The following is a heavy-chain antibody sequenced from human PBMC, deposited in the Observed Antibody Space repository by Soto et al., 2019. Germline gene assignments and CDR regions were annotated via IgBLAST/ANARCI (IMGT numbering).Heavy chain of an antibody. CDR2: INTKTGGT. J-gene: IGHJ5*02. V-gene: IGHV1-2*02. Sequence: QVHLVQSGAEVKKPGASVKVSCKASGYSFTDYYMHWVRQAPGPGLEWMGWINTKTGGTNYAQRVRGRVTMTGDTSINTAYMESSRLRSDDTAVYYCARVGPTGWFDPWGQGTVVTVSS. CDR1: GYSFTDYY. CDR3: ARVGPTGWFDP.